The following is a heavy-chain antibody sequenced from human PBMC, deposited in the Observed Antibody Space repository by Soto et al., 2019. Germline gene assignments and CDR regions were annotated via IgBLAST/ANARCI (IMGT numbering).Heavy chain of an antibody. CDR2: ISGSGGST. CDR3: AKLKAIVATRPIDY. D-gene: IGHD5-12*01. J-gene: IGHJ4*02. Sequence: EVQLLESGGGLVPPGGSLRLSCAASGFTFSSYAMSWVRQAPGKGLEWVSGISGSGGSTYYADSVKGRFTISRDTCKNTLYLQMNTLGAEDTAVYYCAKLKAIVATRPIDYWGQGTLVTVSS. CDR1: GFTFSSYA. V-gene: IGHV3-23*01.